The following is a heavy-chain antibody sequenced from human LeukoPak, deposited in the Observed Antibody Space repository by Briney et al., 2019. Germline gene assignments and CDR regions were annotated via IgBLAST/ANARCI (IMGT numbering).Heavy chain of an antibody. Sequence: PGGSLRLSCAASGFTFSSCSMNWVRQAPGKGLEWVSSISSIGSYIYYADSVKGRFTISRDNAKNSLYLQMNSLRAEDTAVYYCARDLYYYGSGSYWNYWGQGTLVTVSS. CDR2: ISSIGSYI. V-gene: IGHV3-21*01. CDR3: ARDLYYYGSGSYWNY. J-gene: IGHJ4*02. CDR1: GFTFSSCS. D-gene: IGHD3-10*01.